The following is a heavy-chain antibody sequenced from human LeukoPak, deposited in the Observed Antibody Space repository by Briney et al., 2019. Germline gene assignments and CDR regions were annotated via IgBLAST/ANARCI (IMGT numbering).Heavy chain of an antibody. V-gene: IGHV3-9*01. CDR2: ISWNSKNI. J-gene: IGHJ4*02. CDR3: VKEHYYIDSRGPYDY. D-gene: IGHD3-22*01. CDR1: GFTFDDYA. Sequence: GRSLRLSCAASGFTFDDYAMHWVRQAPGKGLEWVSGISWNSKNIGYADSVKGRFTISRDNAKNSVYLQMNSLRAEDTAFYYCVKEHYYIDSRGPYDYWGRGTLVTVSS.